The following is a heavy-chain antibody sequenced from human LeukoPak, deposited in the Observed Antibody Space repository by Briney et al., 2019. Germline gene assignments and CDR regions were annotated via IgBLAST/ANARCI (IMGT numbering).Heavy chain of an antibody. CDR1: GFTFDDYA. D-gene: IGHD1-14*01. CDR3: AKDKTRGPGDY. CDR2: ISEDGGDT. J-gene: IGHJ4*02. V-gene: IGHV3-43*02. Sequence: QPGGSLLLSCAASGFTFDDYAMHWVRQPPGKGLECVSLISEDGGDTWYADSVKGRFTISRDNSKNSLYLQMNSLRAEDTAFYYCAKDKTRGPGDYWGQGTLVTVSS.